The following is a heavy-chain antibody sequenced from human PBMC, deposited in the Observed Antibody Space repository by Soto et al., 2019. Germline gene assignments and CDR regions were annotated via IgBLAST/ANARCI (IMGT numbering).Heavy chain of an antibody. CDR1: GYTFTSYG. V-gene: IGHV1-18*01. J-gene: IGHJ4*02. Sequence: AASVKVSCKASGYTFTSYGISWVRQAPGQGLEWMGWISAYNGNTNYAQKLQGRVTMTTDISTSTAYMELRSLRSDDTAVYYCARDIGWYYYGSGIRFDYWGQGTLVTVSS. CDR2: ISAYNGNT. D-gene: IGHD3-10*01. CDR3: ARDIGWYYYGSGIRFDY.